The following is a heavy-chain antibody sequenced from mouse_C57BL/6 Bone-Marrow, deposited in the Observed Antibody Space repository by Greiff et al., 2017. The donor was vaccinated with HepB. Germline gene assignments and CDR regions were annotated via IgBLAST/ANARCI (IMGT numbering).Heavy chain of an antibody. CDR3: ARWNYYGSSLFAY. V-gene: IGHV1-80*01. J-gene: IGHJ3*01. D-gene: IGHD1-1*01. CDR1: GYTFTSYW. Sequence: QVQLQQPGAELVMPGASVKLSCKASGYTFTSYWMHWVKQRPGKGLEWIGQIYPGDGDTNYNGKFKGKATLTADKSSSTAYMQLSSLTSEDSAVYFCARWNYYGSSLFAYWGQGTLVTVSA. CDR2: IYPGDGDT.